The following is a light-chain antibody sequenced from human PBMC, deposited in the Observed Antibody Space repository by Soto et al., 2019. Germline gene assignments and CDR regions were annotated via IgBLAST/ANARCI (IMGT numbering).Light chain of an antibody. CDR2: DAS. CDR1: QSVTNY. CDR3: QQRLNWPPG. Sequence: EIFLTQSPDTLSLSPGERATLSCRASQSVTNYIAWYQQRPGQAPRLLIYDASNRATGVPARFSGSGSGTDFTLTIRDLEPADCGLYYCQQRLNWPPGFGQGTKVEIK. V-gene: IGKV3-11*01. J-gene: IGKJ1*01.